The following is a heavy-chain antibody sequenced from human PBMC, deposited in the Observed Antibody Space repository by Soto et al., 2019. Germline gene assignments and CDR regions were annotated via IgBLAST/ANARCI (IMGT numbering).Heavy chain of an antibody. CDR1: GDSIRTYY. CDR2: IYNSGTT. Sequence: SETLSLTCTVSGDSIRTYYWSWIRQHPGKGLEWIGYIYNSGTTYYNPSLKSRVNISVDTSKNQFSLKLTSVTAADTAVYYCARDPAPWGQGTLVTVSS. V-gene: IGHV4-59*06. CDR3: ARDPAP. J-gene: IGHJ5*02.